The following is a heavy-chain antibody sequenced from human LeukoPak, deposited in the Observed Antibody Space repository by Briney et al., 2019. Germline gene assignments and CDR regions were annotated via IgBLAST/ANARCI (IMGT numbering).Heavy chain of an antibody. Sequence: GASVKVSCKASGYTFTGYYIHWVRQAPGQGLEWMGRINPNSGGTTYAQKFQDRVTMTRDTSINTAYMELSRLRSDDTAVYYCARGYSYGYGYAFDIWGQGTMVTVSS. J-gene: IGHJ3*02. V-gene: IGHV1-2*06. CDR1: GYTFTGYY. CDR3: ARGYSYGYGYAFDI. CDR2: INPNSGGT. D-gene: IGHD5-18*01.